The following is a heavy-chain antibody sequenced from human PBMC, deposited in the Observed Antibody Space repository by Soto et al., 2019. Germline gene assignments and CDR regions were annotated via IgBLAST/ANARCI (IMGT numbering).Heavy chain of an antibody. Sequence: SVKVSCKASGFTFTSSAVQWVRQARGQRLEWIGWIVVGSGNTNYAQKFQERVTITRDMSTSTAYMELSSLRSEDTAVYYCAAIAPPHYYDSSGSDAFDLWGQGTMVTVSS. CDR3: AAIAPPHYYDSSGSDAFDL. J-gene: IGHJ3*01. CDR2: IVVGSGNT. V-gene: IGHV1-58*01. D-gene: IGHD3-22*01. CDR1: GFTFTSSA.